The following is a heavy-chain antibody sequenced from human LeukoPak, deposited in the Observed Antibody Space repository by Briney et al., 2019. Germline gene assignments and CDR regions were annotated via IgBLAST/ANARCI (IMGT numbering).Heavy chain of an antibody. D-gene: IGHD3-9*01. Sequence: PSETLSLTCAVYGGSFSGYYWSWIRQPPGKGLEWIGEINHPGSTNYNPSLKSRITISVDTSKNQFSLKLSSLTAAGTAVYYCARGGDILTGYEAFDIWGQGTMVTVSS. CDR2: INHPGST. J-gene: IGHJ3*02. CDR3: ARGGDILTGYEAFDI. V-gene: IGHV4-34*01. CDR1: GGSFSGYY.